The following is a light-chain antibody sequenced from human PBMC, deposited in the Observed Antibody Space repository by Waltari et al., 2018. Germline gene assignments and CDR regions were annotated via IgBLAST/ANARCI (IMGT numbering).Light chain of an antibody. CDR1: SPDVGTYNL. V-gene: IGLV2-23*01. CDR2: EEN. CDR3: CSYAGSWV. Sequence: QSALTQPASVSGSRGQSITISCTGTSPDVGTYNLVSWYQQHPGKAPKRMIYEENNWPSGVSSRFSGSRSGNTASLTISGLQPEDEADYYCCSYAGSWVFGGWTKLTVL. J-gene: IGLJ3*02.